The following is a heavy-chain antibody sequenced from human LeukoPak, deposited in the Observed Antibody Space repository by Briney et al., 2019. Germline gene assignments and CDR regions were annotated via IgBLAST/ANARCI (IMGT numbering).Heavy chain of an antibody. CDR2: ISCSGGST. D-gene: IGHD3-22*01. CDR3: AKDPTRKYYYDSRGNLDAFDI. CDR1: GFTFSSYA. J-gene: IGHJ3*02. Sequence: GSLRLSSAASGFTFSSYAMSWARPAPGKGLEWVSAISCSGGSTYYADSVKGRFTISRDNSKNTLYLQMNSLRAEDTAVYYCAKDPTRKYYYDSRGNLDAFDIWGQGTTVTVSS. V-gene: IGHV3-23*01.